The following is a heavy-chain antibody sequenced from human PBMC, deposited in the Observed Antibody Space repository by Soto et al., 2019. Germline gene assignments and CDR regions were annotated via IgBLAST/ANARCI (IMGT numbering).Heavy chain of an antibody. CDR3: ARGSYYYYYGMDV. J-gene: IGHJ6*02. CDR2: ISSSGSTI. D-gene: IGHD1-26*01. V-gene: IGHV3-48*03. CDR1: VFTFISYE. Sequence: GGSLRLSCASSVFTFISYEMNWVRQAPGKGLEWVSYISSSGSTIYYADSVKGRFTISRDNAKNSLYLQMNSLRAEDTAVYYYARGSYYYYYGMDVWGQGTTVTVSS.